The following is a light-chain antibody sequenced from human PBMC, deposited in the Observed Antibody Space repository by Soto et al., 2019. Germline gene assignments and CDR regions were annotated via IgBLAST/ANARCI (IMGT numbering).Light chain of an antibody. CDR2: SAS. CDR3: QSNYILSWT. J-gene: IGKJ1*01. V-gene: IGKV1-39*01. Sequence: DIQVTQSPPSLSASVGDRVTITCRASQYIGNYLNWYQHKPGKAPQLLIYSASTLHIGVPSRFSGSGSGTDFTLTISTLHPDDFASYYWQSNYILSWTFGQGTKVE. CDR1: QYIGNY.